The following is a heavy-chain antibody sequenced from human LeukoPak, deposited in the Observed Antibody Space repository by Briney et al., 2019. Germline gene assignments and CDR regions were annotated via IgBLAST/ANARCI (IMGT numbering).Heavy chain of an antibody. CDR3: ARESFAARWD. CDR1: GFTFSSYW. Sequence: GGSLRLSCAASGFTFSSYWMSWVRQAPGKGLEWVANIKRDGSQKYYVDSVKGRFTISRDNANNLLYLQMNSLRAEDTAVYYCARESFAARWDWGQGTLVTVSS. J-gene: IGHJ4*02. D-gene: IGHD6-6*01. CDR2: IKRDGSQK. V-gene: IGHV3-7*01.